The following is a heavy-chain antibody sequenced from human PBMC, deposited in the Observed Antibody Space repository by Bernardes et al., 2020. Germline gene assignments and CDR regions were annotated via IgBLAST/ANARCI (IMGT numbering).Heavy chain of an antibody. CDR1: GYTFTSYG. V-gene: IGHV1-18*01. CDR2: ISAYNGNT. J-gene: IGHJ5*02. CDR3: ARDRGTARSKYYYDSSAPGWFDP. Sequence: ASMKVSCKASGYTFTSYGISWVRQAPGQGLEWMGWISAYNGNTNYAQKLQGRVTMTTDTSTSTAYMELRSLRSDDTAVYYCARDRGTARSKYYYDSSAPGWFDPWGQGTLVTVSS. D-gene: IGHD3-22*01.